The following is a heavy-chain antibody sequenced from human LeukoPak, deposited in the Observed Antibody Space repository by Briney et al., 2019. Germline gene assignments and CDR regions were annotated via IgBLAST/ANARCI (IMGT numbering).Heavy chain of an antibody. CDR2: IKSKTDGGTT. J-gene: IGHJ4*02. CDR3: TTDPLGADIQVDY. CDR1: GFTFSNAW. D-gene: IGHD3-3*02. V-gene: IGHV3-15*01. Sequence: SGWSLRLSCAASGFTFSNAWMTWVRQAPGKGLEWVGRIKSKTDGGTTDYAAPVKGRFTISRDDSKNTLYLQMNSLKSEDTAVYYRTTDPLGADIQVDYWGQGTLVTVSS.